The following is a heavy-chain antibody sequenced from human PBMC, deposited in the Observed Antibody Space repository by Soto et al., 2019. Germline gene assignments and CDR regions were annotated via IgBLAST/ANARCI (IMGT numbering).Heavy chain of an antibody. CDR1: GYTFTRYG. Sequence: QGQLVQSEAEVKKPGASVKVSCKASGYTFTRYGISWVRQAPGQGLEWMGWISGYNGDTTYAQKFQGRVTMTIDTSTSTAYMELRSRTSDATAVYYCAKNGQPPYYYYGLDVWGQGTKVTVSS. V-gene: IGHV1-18*01. CDR3: AKNGQPPYYYYGLDV. CDR2: ISGYNGDT. J-gene: IGHJ6*02. D-gene: IGHD2-8*01.